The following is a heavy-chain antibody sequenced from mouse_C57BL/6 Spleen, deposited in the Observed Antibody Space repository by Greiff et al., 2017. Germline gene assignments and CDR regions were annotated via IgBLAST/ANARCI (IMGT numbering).Heavy chain of an antibody. D-gene: IGHD2-4*01. V-gene: IGHV2-9-1*01. CDR3: ARSGLIYYDKGMDY. CDR1: GFSLTSYA. Sequence: VKLTESGPGLVAPSQSLSITCTVSGFSLTSYAISWVRQPPGKGLEWLGVIWTGGGTNYNSALKSRLSISKDNSKSQVFLKMNSLQTDDTARYYCARSGLIYYDKGMDYWGQGTSVTVSS. J-gene: IGHJ4*01. CDR2: IWTGGGT.